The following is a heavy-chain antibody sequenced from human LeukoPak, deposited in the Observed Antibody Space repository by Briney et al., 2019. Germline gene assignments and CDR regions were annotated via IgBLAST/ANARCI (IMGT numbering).Heavy chain of an antibody. CDR2: ISAYNGNT. J-gene: IGHJ4*02. Sequence: ASVKVSCKASGYTFTNFGISWVRQAPGQGLEWMGGISAYNGNTNYAQKLQGRITMTTDTSTNTAYMELRSLRSDDTAVYYCSRSGPGSCSGGSCYSNYWGQGTLVTVSS. CDR1: GYTFTNFG. D-gene: IGHD2-15*01. CDR3: SRSGPGSCSGGSCYSNY. V-gene: IGHV1-18*01.